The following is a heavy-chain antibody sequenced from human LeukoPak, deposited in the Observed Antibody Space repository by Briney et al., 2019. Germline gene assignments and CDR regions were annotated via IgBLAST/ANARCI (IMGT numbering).Heavy chain of an antibody. V-gene: IGHV3-53*01. J-gene: IGHJ4*02. CDR1: GFTVSSND. Sequence: PGGSLRLSCAASGFTVSSNDLSWVRQAPGKGLEWVSVIYSGGGTYYADSVKGRFTISRDNSKNTVYLQMNSLRAEDTAVYYCARGSRDGSGSYYRHLDYWGQGTLVTVSS. CDR3: ARGSRDGSGSYYRHLDY. CDR2: IYSGGGT. D-gene: IGHD3-10*01.